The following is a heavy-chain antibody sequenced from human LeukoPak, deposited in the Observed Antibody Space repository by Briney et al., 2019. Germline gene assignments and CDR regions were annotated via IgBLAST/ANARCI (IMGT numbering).Heavy chain of an antibody. V-gene: IGHV4-61*01. Sequence: SETLSLTCTVSGVSVSSGSYYWSWIRQPPGKGLEWIGYIYYSGSTNYNPSLKSRVTISVDTSKNQFSLKLSSVTAADTAVYYCARYDSSGYWADYWGQGTLVTVSS. J-gene: IGHJ4*02. D-gene: IGHD3-22*01. CDR2: IYYSGST. CDR1: GVSVSSGSYY. CDR3: ARYDSSGYWADY.